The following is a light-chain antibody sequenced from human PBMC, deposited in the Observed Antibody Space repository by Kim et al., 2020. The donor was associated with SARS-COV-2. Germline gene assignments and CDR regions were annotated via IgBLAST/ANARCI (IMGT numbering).Light chain of an antibody. Sequence: SASIGDRVTITCRASQSITSWLAWYQEKPGKAPKLLIYEASNLKDGVPSRFSGSGSGTEFTLTISSLQPDDFATYYCQEYSSFLYTFGQGTKLEIK. CDR3: QEYSSFLYT. J-gene: IGKJ2*01. CDR1: QSITSW. V-gene: IGKV1-5*03. CDR2: EAS.